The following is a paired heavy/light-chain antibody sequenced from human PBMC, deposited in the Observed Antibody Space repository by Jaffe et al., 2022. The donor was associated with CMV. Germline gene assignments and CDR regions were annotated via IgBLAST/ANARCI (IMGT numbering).Light chain of an antibody. Sequence: QSVLTQPPSASGTPGQRVTISCSGSSSNIGSNYVYWYQQLPGTAPKLLIYRNNQRPSGVPDRFSGSKSGTSASLAISGLRSEDEADYYCAAWDDSLTWVFGGGTKLTVL. V-gene: IGLV1-47*01. J-gene: IGLJ3*02. CDR2: RNN. CDR3: AAWDDSLTWV. CDR1: SSNIGSNY.
Heavy chain of an antibody. CDR3: ARDPGAYDYGDYGSVFDYYGMDV. CDR2: ISSSSSYI. J-gene: IGHJ6*02. Sequence: EVQLVESGGGLVKPGGSLRLSCAASGFTFSSYSMNWVRQAPGKGLEWVSSISSSSSYIYYADSVKGRFTISRDNAKNSLYLQMNSLRAEDTAVYYCARDPGAYDYGDYGSVFDYYGMDVWGQGTTVTVSS. D-gene: IGHD4-17*01. V-gene: IGHV3-21*01. CDR1: GFTFSSYS.